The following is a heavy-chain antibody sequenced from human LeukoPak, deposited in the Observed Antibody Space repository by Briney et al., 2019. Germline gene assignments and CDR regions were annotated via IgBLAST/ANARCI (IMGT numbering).Heavy chain of an antibody. V-gene: IGHV3-73*01. J-gene: IGHJ6*03. D-gene: IGHD6-13*01. CDR3: TYSSSWYDGYYYYYMDV. Sequence: GGSLRLSCAASGFTFSGSAMRWVRQASGKGLEWVGRIRSKANSYATAYAASVKGRFTISRDDSKNTAYLQMNSLKTEDTAVYYCTYSSSWYDGYYYYYMDVWGKGTTVTVSS. CDR1: GFTFSGSA. CDR2: IRSKANSYAT.